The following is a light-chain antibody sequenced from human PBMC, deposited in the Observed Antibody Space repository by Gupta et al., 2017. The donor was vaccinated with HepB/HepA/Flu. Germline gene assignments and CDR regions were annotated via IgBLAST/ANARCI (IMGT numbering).Light chain of an antibody. Sequence: SYELTQPPSVSVSPGQTASITCSGDKLGDKYAYWYQQKPGQSPVVCSYQDSKRPSGIPERFSGSNSGNTATPTISGTQAMDEAYYYCQAWDSTTVGFGGGTKLTVL. CDR1: KLGDKY. V-gene: IGLV3-1*01. CDR3: QAWDSTTVG. CDR2: QDS. J-gene: IGLJ2*01.